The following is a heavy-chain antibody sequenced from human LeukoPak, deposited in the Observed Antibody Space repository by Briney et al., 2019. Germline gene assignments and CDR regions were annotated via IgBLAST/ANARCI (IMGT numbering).Heavy chain of an antibody. J-gene: IGHJ6*03. CDR1: GYTFTSYD. CDR2: MNPNSGNT. Sequence: ASVKVSCKASGYTFTSYDINWVRQATGQGLEWMGWMNPNSGNTGYAQKFQGRVTTTRNTSISTAYMELSSLRSEDTAVYYCAGMDIVVGNYYYYYMDVWGKGTTVTVSS. CDR3: AGMDIVVGNYYYYYMDV. V-gene: IGHV1-8*01. D-gene: IGHD2-15*01.